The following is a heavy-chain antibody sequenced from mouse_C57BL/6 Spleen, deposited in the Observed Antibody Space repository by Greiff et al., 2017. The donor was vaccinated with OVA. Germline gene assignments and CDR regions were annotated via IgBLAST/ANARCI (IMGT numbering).Heavy chain of an antibody. CDR3: ARVAPIYDGYYWYFDV. J-gene: IGHJ1*03. CDR2: ISYDGSN. CDR1: GYSITSGYY. V-gene: IGHV3-6*01. D-gene: IGHD2-3*01. Sequence: EVKLEESGPGLVKPSQSLSLTCSVTGYSITSGYYWNWIRQFPGNKLEWMGYISYDGSNNYNPSLKNRISITRDTSKNQFFLKLNSVTTEDTATYYCARVAPIYDGYYWYFDVWGTGTTVTVSS.